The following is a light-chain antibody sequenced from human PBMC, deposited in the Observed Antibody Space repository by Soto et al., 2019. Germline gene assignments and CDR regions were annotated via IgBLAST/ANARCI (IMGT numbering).Light chain of an antibody. Sequence: DIQVTQSPSSLSASVGDTVTITCRSSQSISAYLNWYQQKPGKAPKLLIYLASSLRSGVPSRFSGSASGTDFTLTISSLQPEDFATYYCQQSYITPPTFGQGTRLEIK. CDR1: QSISAY. J-gene: IGKJ5*01. CDR2: LAS. V-gene: IGKV1-39*01. CDR3: QQSYITPPT.